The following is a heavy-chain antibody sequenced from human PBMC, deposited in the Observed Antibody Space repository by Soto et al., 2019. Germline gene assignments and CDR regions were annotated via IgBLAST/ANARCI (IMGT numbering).Heavy chain of an antibody. D-gene: IGHD1-7*01. V-gene: IGHV3-21*01. Sequence: EVQLVESGGGLIRPGGSLRLSCAASGFTFSSYSLNWVRQAPGKGLEWVSSISSDSHFIYYADSVKGRFTISRDNAKDSLFLQMDSLRAEDTAVYYWTRNLTGTNPLDYWGQGTLVTVSS. CDR3: TRNLTGTNPLDY. J-gene: IGHJ4*02. CDR1: GFTFSSYS. CDR2: ISSDSHFI.